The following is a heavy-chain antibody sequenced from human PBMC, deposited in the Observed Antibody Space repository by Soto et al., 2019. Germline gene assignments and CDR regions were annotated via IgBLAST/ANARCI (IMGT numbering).Heavy chain of an antibody. CDR3: ARAPSYDFWSGYHSFDY. V-gene: IGHV1-3*01. Sequence: ASVKVSCKASGYTFTSYGMNWVRQAPGRGLEWMGWINPGNGNTKYSQKFQGRVIIERDTSASTAYMELSSLRSEDTAVYYCARAPSYDFWSGYHSFDYWGQGTLVTVSS. J-gene: IGHJ4*02. CDR2: INPGNGNT. CDR1: GYTFTSYG. D-gene: IGHD3-3*01.